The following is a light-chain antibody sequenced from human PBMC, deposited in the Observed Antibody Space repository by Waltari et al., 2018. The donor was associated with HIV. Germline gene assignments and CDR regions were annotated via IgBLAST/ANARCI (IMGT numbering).Light chain of an antibody. V-gene: IGLV3-1*01. CDR1: KLGDKF. J-gene: IGLJ2*01. CDR2: QDN. CDR3: QAWDGTTGV. Sequence: SYALTQPTSVSVSPGQPVTISCSGDKLGDKFAFWYQQKPGQSPKLVIYQDNKRPSGIPERFSGSNSGNTATLTISGTQAMDEADYYCQAWDGTTGVFGGGTKLTVL.